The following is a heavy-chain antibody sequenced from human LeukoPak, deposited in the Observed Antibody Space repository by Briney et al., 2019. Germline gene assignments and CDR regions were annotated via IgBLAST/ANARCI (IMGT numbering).Heavy chain of an antibody. CDR1: GYSLNELS. J-gene: IGHJ3*02. D-gene: IGHD2-2*01. Sequence: ASVKVSCKVSGYSLNELSVSWVRQAPGKGLEWMGGFDPEEGEIIYARKFQGRVTMTDDTVRNTAYMELSSLRSEDTAVYYCATAVYCSSTSCSYNDAFDIWGQGTMVTVSS. V-gene: IGHV1-24*01. CDR3: ATAVYCSSTSCSYNDAFDI. CDR2: FDPEEGEI.